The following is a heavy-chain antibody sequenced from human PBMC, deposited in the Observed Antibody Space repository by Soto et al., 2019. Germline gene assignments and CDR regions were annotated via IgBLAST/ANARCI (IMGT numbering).Heavy chain of an antibody. CDR1: GFTFSDHY. CDR2: TRNKANSYTT. Sequence: GGSLRLSCAASGFTFSDHYMDWVRQAPGKGLEWVGRTRNKANSYTTEYAASVKGRFTISRDDSKNSLYLQMNSLKTEDTAVYYCALIYCSSTSCYDRVDYWGQGTLVTVSS. V-gene: IGHV3-72*01. D-gene: IGHD2-2*01. CDR3: ALIYCSSTSCYDRVDY. J-gene: IGHJ4*02.